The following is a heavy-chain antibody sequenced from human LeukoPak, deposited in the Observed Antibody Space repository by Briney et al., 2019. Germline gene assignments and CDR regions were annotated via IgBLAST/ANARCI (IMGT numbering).Heavy chain of an antibody. CDR1: GGSISSYY. Sequence: KASETLSLTCTVSGGSISSYYWSWIRQPPGKGLEWIGYIYYSGSTNYNPSLKSRVTISVDTSKNQFSLKLSSVTAADTAVYYCARNLGGAAVAGYYFDYWGQGTLVTVSS. CDR3: ARNLGGAAVAGYYFDY. J-gene: IGHJ4*02. D-gene: IGHD6-19*01. CDR2: IYYSGST. V-gene: IGHV4-59*01.